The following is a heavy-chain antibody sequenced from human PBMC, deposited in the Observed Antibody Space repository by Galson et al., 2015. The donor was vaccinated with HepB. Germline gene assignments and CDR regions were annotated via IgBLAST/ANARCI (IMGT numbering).Heavy chain of an antibody. CDR2: MNPNSGNT. J-gene: IGHJ6*02. Sequence: SVKVSCKASGYTFTNYDNNWVRQATGQGLEWMGWMNPNSGNTGYAQKFQGRVTMTRNTSISTAYMELSSLRSEDTAVYYCAREELRYFDWLEYYYGMDVWGQGTTVTVSS. D-gene: IGHD3-9*01. CDR3: AREELRYFDWLEYYYGMDV. V-gene: IGHV1-8*01. CDR1: GYTFTNYD.